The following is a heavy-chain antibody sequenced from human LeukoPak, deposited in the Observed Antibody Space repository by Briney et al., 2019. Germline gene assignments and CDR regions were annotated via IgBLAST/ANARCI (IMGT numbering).Heavy chain of an antibody. V-gene: IGHV4-59*11. J-gene: IGHJ4*02. CDR2: MYNSGST. D-gene: IGHD3-22*01. CDR1: GGSLSGHY. Sequence: SETLSLTYTVSGGSLSGHYWSWIRQPPGKGLEWIGYMYNSGSTNYNPSLKSRVTISVDTSNNQFSLKLSAVTAADTAVYYCARDRWGSSGHFDYWGQGTLVTVSS. CDR3: ARDRWGSSGHFDY.